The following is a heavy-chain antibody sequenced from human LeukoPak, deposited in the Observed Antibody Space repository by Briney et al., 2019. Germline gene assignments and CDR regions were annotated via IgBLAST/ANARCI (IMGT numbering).Heavy chain of an antibody. Sequence: PGGSLRLSCVGSGFTFTRYGLHWVRQAPGKGLEWVAAISYDGRIICYADSVKGRFTISRDNSGNTLSLQMGSVRADDTAVYYCARADYGDYLQRGSWGQGTLVTVSS. CDR2: ISYDGRII. J-gene: IGHJ5*02. CDR1: GFTFTRYG. CDR3: ARADYGDYLQRGS. V-gene: IGHV3-30*03. D-gene: IGHD4-17*01.